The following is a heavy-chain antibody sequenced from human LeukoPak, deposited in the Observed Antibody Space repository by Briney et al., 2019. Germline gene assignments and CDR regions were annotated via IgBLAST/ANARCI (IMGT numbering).Heavy chain of an antibody. V-gene: IGHV3-48*03. D-gene: IGHD3-3*01. CDR3: ARSYDFWSGYQFDY. CDR2: ISSSGSTI. Sequence: GGSLRLSCAASGFTFSSYEMNWVRQAPGKGLEWVSYISSSGSTIYYADSVKGRFTISRDNSKNTLYLQMGSLRAEDMAVYYCARSYDFWSGYQFDYWGQGTLVTVSS. CDR1: GFTFSSYE. J-gene: IGHJ4*02.